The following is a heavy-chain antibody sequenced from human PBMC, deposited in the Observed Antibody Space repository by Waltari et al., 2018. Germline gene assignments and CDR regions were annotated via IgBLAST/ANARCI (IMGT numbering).Heavy chain of an antibody. D-gene: IGHD3-16*01. J-gene: IGHJ6*03. CDR1: GFTFSSYA. CDR3: AKDGDYYYYYYMDV. CDR2: IYSGGST. Sequence: EVQLLESGGGLVQPGGSLRLSCAASGFTFSSYAMSWVRRAPGKARWGVSVIYSGGSTYYADSVKGRFTISRDNSKNTLYLQMNSLRAEDTDVYYCAKDGDYYYYYYMDVWGKGTTVTVSS. V-gene: IGHV3-23*03.